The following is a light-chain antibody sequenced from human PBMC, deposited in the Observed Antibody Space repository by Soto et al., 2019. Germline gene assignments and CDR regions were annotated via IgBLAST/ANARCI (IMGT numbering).Light chain of an antibody. V-gene: IGKV4-1*01. J-gene: IGKJ1*01. CDR1: QSVLYSPNNKNY. Sequence: DIVMTQSPDSLAVSLGERATFNCKSSQSVLYSPNNKNYLAWYQQKPGQPPKLLIYWASTRESGVPDRFSGSGSGTDFTLTISSLQAEDVALYYCQQYYSTPWTFGQWTKVEI. CDR3: QQYYSTPWT. CDR2: WAS.